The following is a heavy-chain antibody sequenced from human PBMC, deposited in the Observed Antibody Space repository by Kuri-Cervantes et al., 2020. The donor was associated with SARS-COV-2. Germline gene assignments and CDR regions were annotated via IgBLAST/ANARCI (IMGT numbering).Heavy chain of an antibody. CDR3: ARDADDSSGYDYFDY. D-gene: IGHD3-22*01. Sequence: LSLTCAVYGGSFSGYSWGWIRQAPGKGLEWVAVISYDGSNKYYADSVKGRFTISRDNSKNTLYLQMNSLRAEDTAVYYCARDADDSSGYDYFDYWGQGTLVTVSS. V-gene: IGHV3-30*04. CDR2: ISYDGSNK. CDR1: GGSFSGYS. J-gene: IGHJ4*02.